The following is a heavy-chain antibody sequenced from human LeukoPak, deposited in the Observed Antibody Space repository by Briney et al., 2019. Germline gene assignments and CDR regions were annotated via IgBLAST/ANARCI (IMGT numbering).Heavy chain of an antibody. D-gene: IGHD4-23*01. Sequence: PSETLSLTCAVYGGSFSGYCWSWIRQPPGKGLEWIGEINHSGSTNYNPSLKSRVTISVDTSKNQFSLKLSSVTAADTAVYYCARVASDYGGNSVWFDPWGQGTLVTVS. CDR3: ARVASDYGGNSVWFDP. V-gene: IGHV4-34*01. CDR2: INHSGST. CDR1: GGSFSGYC. J-gene: IGHJ5*02.